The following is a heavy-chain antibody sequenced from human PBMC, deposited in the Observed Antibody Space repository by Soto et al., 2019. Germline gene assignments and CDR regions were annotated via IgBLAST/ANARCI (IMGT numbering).Heavy chain of an antibody. CDR3: ARSIGYCSGGSCYGYYYYYMDV. CDR2: IYSGGST. D-gene: IGHD2-15*01. V-gene: IGHV3-66*01. J-gene: IGHJ6*03. Sequence: GGSLRLSCAASGFTVSSNYMSWVRQAPGKGLEWVSVIYSGGSTYYADSVKGRFTISRDNSKNTLYLQMNSLRAEDTAVYYCARSIGYCSGGSCYGYYYYYMDVWGKGTTVTVSS. CDR1: GFTVSSNY.